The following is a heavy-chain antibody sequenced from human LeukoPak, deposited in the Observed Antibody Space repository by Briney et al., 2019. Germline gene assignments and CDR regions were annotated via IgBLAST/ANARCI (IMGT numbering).Heavy chain of an antibody. CDR1: GFTFSSYG. CDR2: IWYDGSNK. CDR3: ARIATTDYYYGMDV. J-gene: IGHJ6*02. D-gene: IGHD1-1*01. Sequence: GGSLRLSCEASGFTFSSYGMHWVRQAPGKGLEWVAVIWYDGSNKYYADSVKGRFTISRDNSKNTLYLQMNSLRAEDTAVYYCARIATTDYYYGMDVWGQGTTVTVSS. V-gene: IGHV3-33*01.